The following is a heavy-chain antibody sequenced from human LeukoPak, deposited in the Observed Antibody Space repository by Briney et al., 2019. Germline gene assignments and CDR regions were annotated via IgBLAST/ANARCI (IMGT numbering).Heavy chain of an antibody. CDR3: ARDLVSGSYDPFDY. CDR2: ISAYNGNT. CDR1: GGTFSSYA. D-gene: IGHD1-26*01. J-gene: IGHJ4*02. Sequence: ASVKVSCKASGGTFSSYAISWVRQAPGQGLEWMGWISAYNGNTNYAQKLQGRVTMTTDTSTSTAYMELRSLRSDDTAVYYCARDLVSGSYDPFDYWGQGTLVTVSS. V-gene: IGHV1-18*01.